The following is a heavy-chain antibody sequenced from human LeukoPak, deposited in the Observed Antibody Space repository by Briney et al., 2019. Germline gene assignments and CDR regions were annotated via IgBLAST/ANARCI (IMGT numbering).Heavy chain of an antibody. CDR2: INHSGST. V-gene: IGHV4-34*01. CDR1: GGSFSGYY. D-gene: IGHD3-22*01. CDR3: ASRGYYDSSGYYFNYYYMDV. Sequence: SETLSLTCAVYGGSFSGYYWSWIRQPPGKGLEWIGEINHSGSTNYNPSLKSRVTISVDTSKNQFSLKLSSVTAADTAVYYCASRGYYDSSGYYFNYYYMDVWGKGTTVTVSS. J-gene: IGHJ6*03.